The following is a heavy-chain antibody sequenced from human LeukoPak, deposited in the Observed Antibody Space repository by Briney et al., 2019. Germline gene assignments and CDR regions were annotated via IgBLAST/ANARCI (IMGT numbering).Heavy chain of an antibody. V-gene: IGHV3-21*01. J-gene: IGHJ5*02. D-gene: IGHD2-2*02. CDR1: GFTFSTHT. CDR3: VRIPNTAGFPNWFDP. CDR2: IGANSDAV. Sequence: GGSLRLSCAGSGFTFSTHTMNWVRQAPGRGLEWVSSIGANSDAVYYADSVKGRFTISRDNAKNSLYLQMYSLRTEDTAVYYCVRIPNTAGFPNWFDPWGRGTLVTVSS.